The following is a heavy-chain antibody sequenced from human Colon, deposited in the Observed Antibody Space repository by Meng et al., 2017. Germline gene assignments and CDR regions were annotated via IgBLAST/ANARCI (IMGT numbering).Heavy chain of an antibody. V-gene: IGHV3-11*01. CDR3: ARNLFGDY. CDR2: ISSRGGTI. D-gene: IGHD3-16*01. J-gene: IGHJ4*02. Sequence: VQLVESGGGLVKAGGSLRLSCAASGFIFSDYYITWFRQAPGKGLGWVSYISSRGGTIHYADSVRGRFTISRDNANNSVFLQMNSLRAEDTAVYYCARNLFGDYWGQGILVTVSS. CDR1: GFIFSDYY.